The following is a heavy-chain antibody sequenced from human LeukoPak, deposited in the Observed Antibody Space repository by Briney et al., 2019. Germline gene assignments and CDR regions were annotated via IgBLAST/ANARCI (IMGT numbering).Heavy chain of an antibody. Sequence: SETLSLTCTVSGGSISSYYWSWIRQPAGKGLEWIGRIYTSGSTNYNPSLKSRVTMSVDTSKNRFSLKLSSVTAADTAVYYCARIRGSGSYYDYYYMDVWGKGTTVTVSS. CDR2: IYTSGST. V-gene: IGHV4-4*07. CDR1: GGSISSYY. J-gene: IGHJ6*03. CDR3: ARIRGSGSYYDYYYMDV. D-gene: IGHD1-26*01.